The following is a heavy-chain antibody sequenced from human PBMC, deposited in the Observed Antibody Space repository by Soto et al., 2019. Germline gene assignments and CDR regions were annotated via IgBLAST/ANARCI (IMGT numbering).Heavy chain of an antibody. D-gene: IGHD6-13*01. V-gene: IGHV1-69*01. CDR2: IIPMSGIG. CDR1: GGTFSSSA. Sequence: QVQLVQSGAEVKKPGSSVKVSCKASGGTFSSSAISWVRQAPGQGLEWMGGIIPMSGIGKYAQKFQGRVTITADDSTSTVYMELNRLRSEDTAVYYCVRDSSIAAAGSNYYYGMDVWGQGTTVTVSS. CDR3: VRDSSIAAAGSNYYYGMDV. J-gene: IGHJ6*02.